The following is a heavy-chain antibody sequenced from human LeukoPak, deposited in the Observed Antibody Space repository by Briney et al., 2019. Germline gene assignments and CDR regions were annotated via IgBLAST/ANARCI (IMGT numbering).Heavy chain of an antibody. Sequence: GGSLRPSCTTSGFTFNVHGMNWVRQAPGKGLEWVSGISGDGGVTWYADSVKGRFTISRDNSKNTLSLQMSSLRTEDTALYYCARDIFILAFDTWGRGTVVTVSS. CDR2: ISGDGGVT. J-gene: IGHJ3*02. CDR1: GFTFNVHG. D-gene: IGHD3-9*01. CDR3: ARDIFILAFDT. V-gene: IGHV3-23*01.